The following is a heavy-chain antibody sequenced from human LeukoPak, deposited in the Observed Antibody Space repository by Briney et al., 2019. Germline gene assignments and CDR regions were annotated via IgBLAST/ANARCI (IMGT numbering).Heavy chain of an antibody. Sequence: GGSLRLSCEASGFTFRGHGMHWVRQAPGKGLEWVAVIWFDGSHEYYVDSVKGRFTISRDNSKNTLYLRMNTLRGEDTAVYYCVRDLKRKAMWPGDIWGQGTLVTVSS. J-gene: IGHJ4*02. D-gene: IGHD3-16*01. CDR2: IWFDGSHE. CDR3: VRDLKRKAMWPGDI. CDR1: GFTFRGHG. V-gene: IGHV3-33*01.